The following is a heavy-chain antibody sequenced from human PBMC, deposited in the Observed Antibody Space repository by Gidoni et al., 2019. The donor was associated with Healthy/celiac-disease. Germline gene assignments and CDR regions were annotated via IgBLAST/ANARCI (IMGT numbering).Heavy chain of an antibody. V-gene: IGHV4-39*01. CDR3: ARQRQRFYDFWSGYYVGVWEFDP. J-gene: IGHJ5*02. D-gene: IGHD3-3*01. Sequence: QLQLQESGPGLVKPSETLSLTCTVSGGSISSSSYYWGWLRQPPGKGLEWIGSIYYSGSTYYNPSLKSRVTISVDTSKNQFSLKLSSVTAADTAVYYCARQRQRFYDFWSGYYVGVWEFDPWGQGTLVTVSS. CDR1: GGSISSSSYY. CDR2: IYYSGST.